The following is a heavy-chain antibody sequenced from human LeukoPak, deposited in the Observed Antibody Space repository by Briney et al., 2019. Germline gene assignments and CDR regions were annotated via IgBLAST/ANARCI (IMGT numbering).Heavy chain of an antibody. Sequence: SETLSLTCAVHGGSLSGFYWSWIRQPPGKGLEWIGEINHSGTTNYNPSLKSRVTISVDTSKNEVSLDLATVTAADTAVYYCERASSFDKTTRWNPAYFGPWGQGTLVTVSS. CDR1: GGSLSGFY. D-gene: IGHD1-1*01. CDR3: ERASSFDKTTRWNPAYFGP. J-gene: IGHJ5*02. V-gene: IGHV4-34*01. CDR2: INHSGTT.